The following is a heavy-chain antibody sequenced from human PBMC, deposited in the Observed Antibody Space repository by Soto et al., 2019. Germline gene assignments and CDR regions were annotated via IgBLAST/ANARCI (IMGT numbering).Heavy chain of an antibody. D-gene: IGHD5-12*01. J-gene: IGHJ3*02. Sequence: QVQLVQSGAEVKKPGSSVKVSCKASGGTFSSYAISWVRQAPGQGLEWMGGIIPIFGTANYAQKFQGRVTITADESTIAAYMELSSLRSEDTAVYYCARGVGLGRDGYKYCQDACEIWFQGTMVTVSS. CDR3: ARGVGLGRDGYKYCQDACEI. CDR1: GGTFSSYA. CDR2: IIPIFGTA. V-gene: IGHV1-69*12.